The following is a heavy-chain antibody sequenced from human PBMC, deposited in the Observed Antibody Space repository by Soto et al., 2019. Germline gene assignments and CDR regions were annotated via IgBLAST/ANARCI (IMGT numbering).Heavy chain of an antibody. J-gene: IGHJ3*02. CDR1: GFTFSRYA. D-gene: IGHD2-2*02. V-gene: IGHV3-23*01. Sequence: GGALRLSCAASGFTFSRYAMSWVRQAPVKGLEWVSAISGSGGSTYYADSVKGRFTISRDNSKNTLYLQMNSLRAEDTAVYYCAKGLYKVDAFDIWGQGTMVTVSS. CDR2: ISGSGGST. CDR3: AKGLYKVDAFDI.